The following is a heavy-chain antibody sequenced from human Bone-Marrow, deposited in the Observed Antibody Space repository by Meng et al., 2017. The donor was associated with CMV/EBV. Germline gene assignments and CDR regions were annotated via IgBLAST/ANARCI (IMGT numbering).Heavy chain of an antibody. CDR1: GGTFSSYA. Sequence: SVKVSCKASGGTFSSYAISWVRQAPGQRLEWMGGIIPILGIANYAQKFQGRVTITADKSTSTAYMELSSLRSEDTAVYYCARESGGWSSSGWYTLRYFDLWGRGTLVTVSS. CDR3: ARESGGWSSSGWYTLRYFDL. D-gene: IGHD6-19*01. V-gene: IGHV1-69*10. CDR2: IIPILGIA. J-gene: IGHJ2*01.